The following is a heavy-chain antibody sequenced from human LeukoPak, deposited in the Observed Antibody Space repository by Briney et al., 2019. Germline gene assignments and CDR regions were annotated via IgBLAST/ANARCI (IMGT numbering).Heavy chain of an antibody. V-gene: IGHV4-61*01. J-gene: IGHJ3*02. CDR1: GDSISSDTYY. CDR2: IYYSGST. D-gene: IGHD2-2*01. Sequence: SEILSLTCTVSGDSISSDTYYCSCFRQPPGKGLEWIGYIYYSGSTNYNPSLKSRVTISVDTSKNQFSLKLSSVTAADTAVYYCARVVGNIVVVPAGFAFDIWGQGTMVTVSS. CDR3: ARVVGNIVVVPAGFAFDI.